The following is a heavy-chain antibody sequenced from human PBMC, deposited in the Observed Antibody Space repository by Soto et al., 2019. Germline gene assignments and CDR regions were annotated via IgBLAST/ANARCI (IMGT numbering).Heavy chain of an antibody. Sequence: ASVKVSCKASGGTFSRYTISWVRQAPGQGLEWMGGITPMFGTANYAQKFQGRVTIAADESTSTAYMELSSLRSEDTAVYYCTRQFDYESSGYYYAYWGQGTVVTVSS. V-gene: IGHV1-69*13. J-gene: IGHJ4*02. CDR2: ITPMFGTA. CDR1: GGTFSRYT. CDR3: TRQFDYESSGYYYAY. D-gene: IGHD3-22*01.